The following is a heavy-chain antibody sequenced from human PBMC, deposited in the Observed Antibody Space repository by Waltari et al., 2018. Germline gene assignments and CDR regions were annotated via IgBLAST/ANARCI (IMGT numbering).Heavy chain of an antibody. CDR2: IDHSGNT. J-gene: IGHJ5*02. Sequence: QVQLQESGPGLVKPSETLPLTCSVPGGSRSNYYWSWIRQPPGKGLEWIGYIDHSGNTNYNPSLKSRVTISIDTSKNQFSLKLISVTAADTAVYYCARGWRSPLSPWGQGMLVTVSS. CDR3: ARGWRSPLSP. CDR1: GGSRSNYY. D-gene: IGHD3-10*01. V-gene: IGHV4-59*08.